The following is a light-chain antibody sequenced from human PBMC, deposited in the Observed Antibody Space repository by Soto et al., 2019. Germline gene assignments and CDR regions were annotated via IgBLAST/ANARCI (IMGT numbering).Light chain of an antibody. V-gene: IGKV1-39*01. CDR2: AAS. CDR3: QQSYSTPWT. CDR1: QSISSY. Sequence: DIQMTQSPSSLSASVGDRVTITCRASQSISSYLNWYQQKPGKAPKLLIYAASSLQSGVPSRFSGSGSGTDFTLTISSLQPEDFETYYCQQSYSTPWTLGQGPNVDIK. J-gene: IGKJ1*01.